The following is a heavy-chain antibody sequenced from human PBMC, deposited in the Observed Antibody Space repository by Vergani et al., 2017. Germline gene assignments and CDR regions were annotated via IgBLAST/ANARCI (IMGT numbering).Heavy chain of an antibody. V-gene: IGHV4-59*08. D-gene: IGHD3-16*01. J-gene: IGHJ4*02. Sequence: QVQLQESGPGLVKPSETLSLTCTVSGGSISSYYWSWIRQPPGKGLEWIGYIYYSGSTNYNPSLKSRVTISVDTSKIQFSLKLISVTAADTAVYYCARHPARGILDYWGQGTLVTVSS. CDR3: ARHPARGILDY. CDR1: GGSISSYY. CDR2: IYYSGST.